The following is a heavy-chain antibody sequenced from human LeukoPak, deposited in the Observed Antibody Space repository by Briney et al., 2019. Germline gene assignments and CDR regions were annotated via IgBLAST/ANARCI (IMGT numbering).Heavy chain of an antibody. V-gene: IGHV1-2*02. CDR3: VPSADYYYFDY. D-gene: IGHD2/OR15-2a*01. CDR1: GYTFTNYY. CDR2: INPKSGGT. J-gene: IGHJ4*02. Sequence: ASVKVSCKASGYTFTNYYMHWVRQGPGLGFEWMGWINPKSGGTSYPQKFQGRLTMTRDTSISTAYMELSRLGSDDTAVYYCVPSADYYYFDYWGQGTLVTVSS.